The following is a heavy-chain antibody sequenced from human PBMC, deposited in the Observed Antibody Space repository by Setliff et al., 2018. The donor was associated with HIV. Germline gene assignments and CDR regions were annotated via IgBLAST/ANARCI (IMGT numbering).Heavy chain of an antibody. V-gene: IGHV1-2*02. CDR3: VRDSYYDSSGYRGGGPGGYYYYGMDV. D-gene: IGHD3-22*01. CDR2: INPNSGGT. CDR1: GYTFTGYY. Sequence: ASVKVSCTASGYTFTGYYMPWVRQAPGQGLEWMGWINPNSGGTNYAQEFQGRVTMTRDTSISTAYMELSRLRSDDTAVYYCVRDSYYDSSGYRGGGPGGYYYYGMDVWGQGTTVTVSS. J-gene: IGHJ6*02.